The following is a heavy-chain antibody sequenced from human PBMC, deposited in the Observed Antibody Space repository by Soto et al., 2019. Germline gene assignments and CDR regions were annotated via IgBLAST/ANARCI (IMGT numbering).Heavy chain of an antibody. CDR1: GDSVSSNTAA. D-gene: IGHD3-10*01. Sequence: QVQLQQSGPGLLKASQTLSLTCDISGDSVSSNTAAWNWIRQSPSRGLEWLGRTFYRSKWLTDYGVSVKSRITITADTSKNQFSLHLNSMTPEDTAIYYCARDELHYRTPLDSWGQGTLVTVSS. V-gene: IGHV6-1*01. CDR3: ARDELHYRTPLDS. J-gene: IGHJ4*02. CDR2: TFYRSKWLT.